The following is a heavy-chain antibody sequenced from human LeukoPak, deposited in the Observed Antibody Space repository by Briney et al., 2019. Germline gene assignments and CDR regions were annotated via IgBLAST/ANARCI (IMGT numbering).Heavy chain of an antibody. J-gene: IGHJ4*02. CDR3: ASRIAVHPQY. CDR2: ISYDGSNK. Sequence: GGSLRLSCAASGFTFSSYAMHWVRQALGKGLEWVAVISYDGSNKYYADSVKGRFTISRDSSKNTLYLQMNSLRAEDTAVYYCASRIAVHPQYWGQGTLVTVSS. V-gene: IGHV3-30-3*01. CDR1: GFTFSSYA. D-gene: IGHD6-19*01.